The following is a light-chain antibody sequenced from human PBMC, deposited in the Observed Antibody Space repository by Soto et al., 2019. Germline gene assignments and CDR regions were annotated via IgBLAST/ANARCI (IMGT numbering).Light chain of an antibody. Sequence: DIPMTQSPSSLSASVGDRVTITCRASQSITKYLHWYQQKPGKAPNLLIYAASSLQSGVPSRFSGSGSGTDFTLTISSLQPEDFATYYCQQSYTTPPTFGGGTKVEIK. J-gene: IGKJ4*02. V-gene: IGKV1-39*01. CDR1: QSITKY. CDR3: QQSYTTPPT. CDR2: AAS.